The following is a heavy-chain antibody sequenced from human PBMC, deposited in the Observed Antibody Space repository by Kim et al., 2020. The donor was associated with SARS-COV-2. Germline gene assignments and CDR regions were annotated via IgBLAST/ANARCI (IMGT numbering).Heavy chain of an antibody. J-gene: IGHJ3*02. V-gene: IGHV3-33*06. CDR3: AKAMVGAFDI. Sequence: NKYYADSVKGRFTISRDNSKNTLYLQMNSLRAEDTAVYYCAKAMVGAFDIWGQGTMVTVSS. CDR2: NK. D-gene: IGHD3-10*01.